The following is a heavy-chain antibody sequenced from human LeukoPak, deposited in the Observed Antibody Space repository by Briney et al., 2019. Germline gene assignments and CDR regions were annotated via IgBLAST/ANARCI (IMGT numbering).Heavy chain of an antibody. J-gene: IGHJ4*02. V-gene: IGHV3-7*01. CDR2: IKHDGSEK. Sequence: TGGSLRLSCAASGFIFTNYFMSWVRQAPGKGLEWVASIKHDGSEKYYVDSVRGRFTISRDNTMNSLYLQMSSLSAEDTAVYYCATDRGWRTSGYYLYYFEYWGQGTLVTYSS. CDR3: ATDRGWRTSGYYLYYFEY. CDR1: GFIFTNYF. D-gene: IGHD3-3*01.